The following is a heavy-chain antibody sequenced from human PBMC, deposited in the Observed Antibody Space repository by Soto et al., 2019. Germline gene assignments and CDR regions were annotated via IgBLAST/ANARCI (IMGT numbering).Heavy chain of an antibody. CDR3: ARSSTSANYFDY. J-gene: IGHJ4*02. CDR1: GGSISSGGYY. D-gene: IGHD2-2*01. V-gene: IGHV4-31*03. CDR2: IYYSGST. Sequence: QVQLQESGPGLVKPSQTLSLTCTVSGGSISSGGYYWSWIRQHPGKGLEWIGYIYYSGSTYYNPSLKRRGTISVDKSKNQFSLKLSSVTAADTAVYDCARSSTSANYFDYWGQGTLVTVSS.